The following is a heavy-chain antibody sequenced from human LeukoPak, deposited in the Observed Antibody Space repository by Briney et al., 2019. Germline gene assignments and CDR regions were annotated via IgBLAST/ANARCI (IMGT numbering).Heavy chain of an antibody. J-gene: IGHJ5*02. CDR1: GFTLSSYE. Sequence: GGSLRLSCTVSGFTLSSYETSWVRQAPGKGLEWVSSVDYSADSTHYADSVMGRFTISRDNSKNTLYLQMNSLRAEDTAVYYCARVYGSPNWFDPWGQGTLVTVSS. CDR3: ARVYGSPNWFDP. CDR2: VDYSADST. D-gene: IGHD6-13*01. V-gene: IGHV3-23*01.